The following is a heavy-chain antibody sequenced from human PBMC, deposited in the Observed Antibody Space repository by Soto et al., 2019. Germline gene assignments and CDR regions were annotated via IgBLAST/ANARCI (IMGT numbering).Heavy chain of an antibody. Sequence: PGASVKVSCKASGYTFTGYYMHWVRQAPGQGLEWMGWINPNSGGTNYAQKFQGWVTMTRDTSISTAYMELSRLRSDDTAVYYCARLCSSTSCHNAFDIWGQGTTVTV. V-gene: IGHV1-2*04. CDR2: INPNSGGT. J-gene: IGHJ3*02. D-gene: IGHD2-2*01. CDR3: ARLCSSTSCHNAFDI. CDR1: GYTFTGYY.